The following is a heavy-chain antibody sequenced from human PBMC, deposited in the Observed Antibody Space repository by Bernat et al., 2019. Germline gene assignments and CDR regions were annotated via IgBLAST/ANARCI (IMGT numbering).Heavy chain of an antibody. V-gene: IGHV3-33*01. J-gene: IGHJ4*02. CDR2: IWYDGSKK. Sequence: VQLVESGGGVVQAGRSLRLSCAASGFTFSNYDMNWVRQAPGKGLEWVAVIWYDGSKKYYVGSVKGRFTISRDDSKDTVYLQMNSLRAEDTAIYYCARDYCSTTTCLDYWGQGTPVTVSS. CDR1: GFTFSNYD. CDR3: ARDYCSTTTCLDY. D-gene: IGHD2-2*01.